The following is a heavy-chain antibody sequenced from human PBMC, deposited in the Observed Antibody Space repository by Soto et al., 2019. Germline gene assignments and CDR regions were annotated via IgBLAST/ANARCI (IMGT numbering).Heavy chain of an antibody. CDR1: GFTFTTFA. V-gene: IGHV3-23*01. Sequence: GSLRLSCAASGFTFTTFAMNWVRQAPGKGLEWVSLISGSGLSAYYADSVKGRFTISRDNSKNTLYLQMNDLRAEDTAVYYCAKDQGFGNLGAEYFHHWGQGSLVTVSS. D-gene: IGHD3-10*01. J-gene: IGHJ1*01. CDR2: ISGSGLSA. CDR3: AKDQGFGNLGAEYFHH.